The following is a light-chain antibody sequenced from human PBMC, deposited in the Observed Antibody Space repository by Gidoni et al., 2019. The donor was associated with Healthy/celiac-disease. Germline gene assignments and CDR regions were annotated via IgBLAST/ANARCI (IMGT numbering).Light chain of an antibody. CDR3: AAWDDSLSGPR. CDR2: RNN. Sequence: QSVLTQPPSASGTPGQGVTISCSGSSSNSGSNYVYWYQQLPGTAPKLLIYRNNQRPSGVPDRFSGSKSGTSASLAISGLRSEDEADYYCAAWDDSLSGPRFGGGTKLTV. CDR1: SSNSGSNY. V-gene: IGLV1-47*01. J-gene: IGLJ2*01.